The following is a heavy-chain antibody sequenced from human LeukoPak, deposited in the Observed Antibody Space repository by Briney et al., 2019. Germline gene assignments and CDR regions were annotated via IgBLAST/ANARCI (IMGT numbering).Heavy chain of an antibody. Sequence: PGGSLRLSCAPSGFTFSAYTMNWVRQAPGEGLDWVSSISSDSRYILYADSLKGRFTISRDNAKNSLYLEMNSLRAEDTALYYCARGPNGAFDMWGQGTMVTVSS. D-gene: IGHD4/OR15-4a*01. V-gene: IGHV3-21*01. J-gene: IGHJ3*02. CDR3: ARGPNGAFDM. CDR1: GFTFSAYT. CDR2: ISSDSRYI.